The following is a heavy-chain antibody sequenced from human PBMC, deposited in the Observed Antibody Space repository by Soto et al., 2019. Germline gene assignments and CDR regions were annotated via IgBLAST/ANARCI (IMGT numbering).Heavy chain of an antibody. CDR2: ISSSSSYI. J-gene: IGHJ6*03. CDR3: ARDVRVRGNYYMDV. V-gene: IGHV3-21*01. Sequence: GGSLRLSCAASGFTFSSYSMNWVRQAPGKGLEWVSSISSSSSYIYYADSVKGRFTISRDNAKNSLYLQMNSLRAEDTAVYYCARDVRVRGNYYMDVWGKGTTVTVSS. CDR1: GFTFSSYS. D-gene: IGHD3-10*01.